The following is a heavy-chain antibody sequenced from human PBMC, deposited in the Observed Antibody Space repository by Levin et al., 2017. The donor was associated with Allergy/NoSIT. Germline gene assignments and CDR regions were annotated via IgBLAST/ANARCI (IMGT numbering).Heavy chain of an antibody. CDR2: ISYDGSNK. CDR1: GFTFSSYG. Sequence: GGSLRLSCAASGFTFSSYGMHWVRQAPGKGLEWVAVISYDGSNKYYADSVKGRFTISRDNSKNTLYLQMNSLRAEDTAVYYCAKDYRVPAARGYYYFGMDVWGQGTTVTVS. D-gene: IGHD2-2*01. CDR3: AKDYRVPAARGYYYFGMDV. J-gene: IGHJ6*02. V-gene: IGHV3-30*18.